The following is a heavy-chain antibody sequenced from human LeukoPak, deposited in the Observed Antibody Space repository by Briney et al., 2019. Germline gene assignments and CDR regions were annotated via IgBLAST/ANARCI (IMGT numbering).Heavy chain of an antibody. V-gene: IGHV5-51*01. J-gene: IGHJ6*03. D-gene: IGHD4/OR15-4a*01. CDR2: IYPGDSDT. CDR1: GYSFTNYW. Sequence: GESLKISCKGYGYSFTNYWIAWVRQMPGKGLEWTGIIYPGDSDTKYSPSFQGQVTISVDKSINTASLQWNSLTASDTAMYYCARTAGANYYHYYMDVLGKGTTVTVSS. CDR3: ARTAGANYYHYYMDV.